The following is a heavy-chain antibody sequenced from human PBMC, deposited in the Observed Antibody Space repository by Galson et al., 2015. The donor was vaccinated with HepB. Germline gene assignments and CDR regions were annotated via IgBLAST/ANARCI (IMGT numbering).Heavy chain of an antibody. V-gene: IGHV3-21*01. CDR2: ISSSSLYV. Sequence: SLRLSCASSGFTLSTYSMNWVRQAPGKGLEWVSSISSSSLYVYYADSVRGRFTVSRDNAKNSHYLQMNSLSAEDTAVYYCARVYGSGSYSYGMDVWGQGTTVTVS. CDR1: GFTLSTYS. D-gene: IGHD3-10*01. CDR3: ARVYGSGSYSYGMDV. J-gene: IGHJ6*02.